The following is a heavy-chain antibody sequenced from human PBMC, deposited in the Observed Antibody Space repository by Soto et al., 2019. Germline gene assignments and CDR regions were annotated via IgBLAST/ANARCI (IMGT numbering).Heavy chain of an antibody. D-gene: IGHD3-16*01. V-gene: IGHV4-4*09. Sequence: QVQLQESGPGLVKPSETLSLTCTVSGGSMRGQHWSWIRQPPGKGLEWIGHHSDSTNYNPSLKSRISISTDTSNNQFSLKLSSVTAVDTAVYYCATYTVGEGGRGYWGQGTLVTVSS. CDR2: HHSDST. CDR3: ATYTVGEGGRGY. J-gene: IGHJ4*02. CDR1: GGSMRGQH.